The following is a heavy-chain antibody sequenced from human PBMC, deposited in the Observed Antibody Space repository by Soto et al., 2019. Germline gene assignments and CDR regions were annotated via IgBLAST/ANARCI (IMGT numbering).Heavy chain of an antibody. V-gene: IGHV1-69*02. CDR2: IIPILGIP. J-gene: IGHJ5*02. D-gene: IGHD5-12*01. CDR1: GGTFSSYS. CDR3: ARNGGYSGYDYLVS. Sequence: QVQLVQSGAEVKKPGSSVKVSCNASGGTFSSYSISWVRQAPGQGLEWMGRIIPILGIPYYAQQFQGRVMIAADKSSTSASMQLSSLTSEDTAVYYCARNGGYSGYDYLVSWGQGTLVTVSS.